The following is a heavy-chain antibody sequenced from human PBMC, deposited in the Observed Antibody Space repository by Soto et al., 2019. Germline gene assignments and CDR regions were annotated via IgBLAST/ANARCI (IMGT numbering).Heavy chain of an antibody. CDR2: IYTSGNT. D-gene: IGHD1-7*01. V-gene: IGHV4-4*07. J-gene: IGHJ4*02. Sequence: SETLSLTCTVSGGSISSYHWSWIRQSAGKGLEWIGRIYTSGNTHYNPSLKSRVTVSIDTSKNQFFLTVNSVTAADSAVYYCARESGDNWDYEAYWGQGTPVTAPQ. CDR1: GGSISSYH. CDR3: ARESGDNWDYEAY.